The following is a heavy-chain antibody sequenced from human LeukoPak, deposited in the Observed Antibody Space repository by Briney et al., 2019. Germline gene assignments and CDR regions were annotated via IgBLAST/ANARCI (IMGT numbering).Heavy chain of an antibody. CDR3: ASKGGN. CDR1: GFTFSDYY. Sequence: GGSLRLSCAVSGFTFSDYYMNCIRQAPGKGLEWISYISSSGSSTRYADSVKGRFTISRDNTRNSLYLQMTSLRADDTAVYYCASKGGNWGQGTLVTVSS. D-gene: IGHD2-15*01. CDR2: ISSSGSST. V-gene: IGHV3-11*03. J-gene: IGHJ4*02.